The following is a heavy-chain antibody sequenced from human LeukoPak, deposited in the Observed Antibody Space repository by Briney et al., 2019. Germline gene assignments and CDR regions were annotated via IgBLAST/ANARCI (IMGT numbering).Heavy chain of an antibody. CDR2: INPNSGGT. D-gene: IGHD5-18*01. CDR3: ARGAGYGPPFDY. CDR1: GYTITGYY. V-gene: IGHV1-2*02. J-gene: IGHJ4*02. Sequence: ASVKVSCKASGYTITGYYMHWVRQAPGQGLEWMGWINPNSGGTNYAQKFQGRVTMTRDTSISTAYMELSRLRSDDTAVYYCARGAGYGPPFDYWGQGTLVTVSS.